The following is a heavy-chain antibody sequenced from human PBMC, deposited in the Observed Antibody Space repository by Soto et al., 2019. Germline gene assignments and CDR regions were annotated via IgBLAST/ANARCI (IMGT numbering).Heavy chain of an antibody. CDR2: IYYSGST. CDR3: ARHIYCSGGSCFLVYFDY. J-gene: IGHJ4*02. CDR1: GGSISSSSYY. Sequence: SETLSLTCTVSGGSISSSSYYWGWIRQPPGKGLEWIGSIYYSGSTYYNPSLKSRVTISVDTSKNQFSLKLSSVTAADTAVYYCARHIYCSGGSCFLVYFDYWGQGTLVTVSS. D-gene: IGHD2-15*01. V-gene: IGHV4-39*01.